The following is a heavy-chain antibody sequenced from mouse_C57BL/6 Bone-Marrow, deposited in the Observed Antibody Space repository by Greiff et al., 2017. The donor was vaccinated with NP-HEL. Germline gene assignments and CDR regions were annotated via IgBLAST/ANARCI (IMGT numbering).Heavy chain of an antibody. V-gene: IGHV7-1*01. D-gene: IGHD1-1*01. CDR2: SRNKANDYTT. CDR1: GFTFSDFY. Sequence: EVKVVESGGGLVQSGRSLRLSCATSGFTFSDFYMEWVRQAPGKGLEWIAASRNKANDYTTEYSASVKGRFIVSRDTSQSILYLQMNALRAEDTAIYYCARDNYYGSSYPYWYFDVWGTGTTVTVSS. J-gene: IGHJ1*03. CDR3: ARDNYYGSSYPYWYFDV.